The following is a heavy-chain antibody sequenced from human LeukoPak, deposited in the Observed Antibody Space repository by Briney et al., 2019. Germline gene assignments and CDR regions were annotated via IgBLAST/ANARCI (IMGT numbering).Heavy chain of an antibody. J-gene: IGHJ4*02. CDR1: GFTFSSYS. CDR2: ISSSSSYI. D-gene: IGHD6-13*01. Sequence: GGSLRLSCAASGFTFSSYSMNWVRQAPGEGLEWVSSISSSSSYIYYADSVKGRFTISRDNAKNSLYLQMNSLRAEDTAVYYCARDGIAAAGTNYWGQGTLVTVSS. CDR3: ARDGIAAAGTNY. V-gene: IGHV3-21*01.